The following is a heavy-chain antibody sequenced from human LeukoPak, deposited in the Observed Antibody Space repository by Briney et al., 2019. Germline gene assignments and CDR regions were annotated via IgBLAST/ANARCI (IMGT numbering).Heavy chain of an antibody. CDR2: ISGDGVST. V-gene: IGHV3-43*02. Sequence: GGSPRLSCVASGLPIGDFAMHWVRQAPGKGLEWVSLISGDGVSTFYADSVKGRFSISRDNSKNSLSLEMNSLRTEDTAMCYCARESGKFDYWGQGTLVAVSS. CDR3: ARESGKFDY. CDR1: GLPIGDFA. J-gene: IGHJ4*02.